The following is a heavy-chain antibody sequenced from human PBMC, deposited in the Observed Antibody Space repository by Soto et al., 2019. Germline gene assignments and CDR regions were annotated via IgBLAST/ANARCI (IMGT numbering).Heavy chain of an antibody. V-gene: IGHV4-34*01. CDR2: INHSGST. CDR3: ARGDPHNGSKLLWFDS. CDR1: GGSFSDYY. D-gene: IGHD3-10*01. Sequence: SETLSLTCVVYGGSFSDYYWSWIRKTSVEGLEWIGKINHSGSTTYNPSLKSRVTISVDTPKSQFSLKLSSVTAADSAVYYCARGDPHNGSKLLWFDSWGQGTLVTVS. J-gene: IGHJ5*01.